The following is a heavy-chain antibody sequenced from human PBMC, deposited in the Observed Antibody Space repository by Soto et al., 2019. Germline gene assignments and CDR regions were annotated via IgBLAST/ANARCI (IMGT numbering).Heavy chain of an antibody. V-gene: IGHV4-4*07. CDR2: IYTSGST. Sequence: PSETLSPTCTGPGGSISSYYWSWIRQPAGKGLEWIGRIYTSGSTNYNPSLRSRVTMSVDTSKNQFSLKLSSVTAADTAVYYCARDLHGDYSNKGGTGYYYGMDVWGQGTTVTVSS. CDR1: GGSISSYY. J-gene: IGHJ6*02. D-gene: IGHD4-4*01. CDR3: ARDLHGDYSNKGGTGYYYGMDV.